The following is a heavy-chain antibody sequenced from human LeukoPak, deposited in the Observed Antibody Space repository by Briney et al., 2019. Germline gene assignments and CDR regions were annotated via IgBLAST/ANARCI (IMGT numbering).Heavy chain of an antibody. V-gene: IGHV3-43*02. CDR3: AKDHVYGGADD. D-gene: IGHD4-23*01. CDR2: ISGDGITT. Sequence: GGSLRLSCAASGFTFNRYAMHCVRQAPGKGLEWVGLISGDGITTYYLDPVKGRFTISRDNSKNSLYLHMNSLRSEDTALYYCAKDHVYGGADDWGQGTLVTVSS. J-gene: IGHJ4*02. CDR1: GFTFNRYA.